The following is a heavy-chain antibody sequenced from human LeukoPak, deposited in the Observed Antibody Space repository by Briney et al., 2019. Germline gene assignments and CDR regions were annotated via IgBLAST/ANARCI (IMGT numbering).Heavy chain of an antibody. V-gene: IGHV1-46*01. J-gene: IGHJ4*02. CDR2: INPSGGST. D-gene: IGHD3-22*01. CDR1: GYTFTTYY. CDR3: ARSDSSAYSGQFDY. Sequence: ASVKVSCKASGYTFTTYYMHWVRQAPGQGLEWMGIINPSGGSTSYAQKFQGRVIMTSDTSTSTVYMELSSLRSEDTAVYYCARSDSSAYSGQFDYWGQGTLVTVSS.